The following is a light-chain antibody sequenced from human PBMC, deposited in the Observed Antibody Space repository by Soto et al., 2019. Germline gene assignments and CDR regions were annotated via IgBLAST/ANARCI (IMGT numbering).Light chain of an antibody. V-gene: IGKV3-15*01. CDR3: QQYNNWPQT. Sequence: VLTQSPDTLSLSPGERATLSCRASQSVGSSSLGWYQQKPGQAPRLLIYGASTRATGIPARFSGSGSGTEFTLTISSLQSEDFAVYYCQQYNNWPQTFGQGTKVDIK. CDR1: QSVGSS. J-gene: IGKJ1*01. CDR2: GAS.